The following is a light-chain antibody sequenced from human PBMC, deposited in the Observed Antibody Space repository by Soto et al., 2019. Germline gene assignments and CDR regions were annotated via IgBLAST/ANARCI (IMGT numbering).Light chain of an antibody. V-gene: IGKV3-11*01. Sequence: EIVLTQSPATLSLSPGERATLSCRASQSVGSYLGWYQQRPDQAPRLLIYDASNRATGIPDRFSGSGSGTDFTLTISSLEPEDFALYYCQQRSNWPQYTFGQGTKLEIK. CDR2: DAS. J-gene: IGKJ2*01. CDR1: QSVGSY. CDR3: QQRSNWPQYT.